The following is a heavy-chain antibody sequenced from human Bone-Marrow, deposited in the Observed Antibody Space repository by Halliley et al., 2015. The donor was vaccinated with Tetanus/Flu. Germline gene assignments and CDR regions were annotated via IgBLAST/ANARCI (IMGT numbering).Heavy chain of an antibody. CDR3: ARDHWSSGWPTFDL. Sequence: SLRLSCAASEFTIRSSAMSWVRQAPGKGLEWVASVTRQETMYYLDSVKGRFTISRDNSKNMVFLDMDSLRAEDTATYYCARDHWSSGWPTFDLWGQGTLVTVSS. CDR1: EFTIRSSA. D-gene: IGHD6-19*01. CDR2: VTRQETM. V-gene: IGHV3-23*01. J-gene: IGHJ4*02.